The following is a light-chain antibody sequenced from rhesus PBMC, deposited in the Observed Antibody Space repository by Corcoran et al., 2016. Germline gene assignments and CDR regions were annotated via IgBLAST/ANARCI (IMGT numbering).Light chain of an antibody. J-gene: IGKJ3*01. V-gene: IGKV1-74*01. CDR2: KAS. CDR3: QHGYGTPFT. Sequence: DIQMTQSPSSLSASVGDRVTITCRASENVNNYLNWYQQKPGKAPKLLIYKASTLQSGVPSRFRGSGSGTDYTFPISSLRPEDVATYYCQHGYGTPFTFGPGTKLDVK. CDR1: ENVNNY.